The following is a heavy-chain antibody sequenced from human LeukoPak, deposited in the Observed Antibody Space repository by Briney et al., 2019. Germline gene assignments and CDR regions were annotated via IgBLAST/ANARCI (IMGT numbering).Heavy chain of an antibody. CDR1: GFTFSSYS. CDR3: AREPTGDY. V-gene: IGHV3-21*01. Sequence: PGGSLRLSCAASGFTFSSYSINWVRQAPGKGLEWVSSISSGGTFTYYADSVKGRFTISRGNAKKSVFLQMNSLRAEDSAVYYCAREPTGDYWGQGMLVTVSS. D-gene: IGHD1-1*01. CDR2: ISSGGTFT. J-gene: IGHJ4*02.